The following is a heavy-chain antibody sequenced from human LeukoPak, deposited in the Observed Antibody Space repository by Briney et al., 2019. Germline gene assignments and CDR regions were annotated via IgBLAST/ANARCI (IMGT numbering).Heavy chain of an antibody. CDR3: ARGSDYGSFLGLDY. V-gene: IGHV3-7*01. CDR2: IKQDGSEK. D-gene: IGHD4-17*01. J-gene: IGHJ4*02. Sequence: GGFLRLSCAASGFTFSSYWMSWVRQAPGKGLEWVANIKQDGSEKYYVDSVKGRFTISRDNAKNSLYLQMNSLRAEDTAVYYCARGSDYGSFLGLDYWGQGTLVTVSS. CDR1: GFTFSSYW.